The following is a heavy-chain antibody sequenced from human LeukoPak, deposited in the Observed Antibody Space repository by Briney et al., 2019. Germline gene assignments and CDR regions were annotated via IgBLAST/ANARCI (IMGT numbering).Heavy chain of an antibody. V-gene: IGHV3-23*01. CDR3: ARPRYSGSYYEYFQH. Sequence: PGGSLRLSCAASGFTFSSYAMSWVRQAPGKGLEWVSAISGSGDSTYYGDSVKGRFTISRDNSKNTLYLQMNSLRAEDTAVYYCARPRYSGSYYEYFQHWGQGTLVTVSS. CDR2: ISGSGDST. D-gene: IGHD1-26*01. J-gene: IGHJ1*01. CDR1: GFTFSSYA.